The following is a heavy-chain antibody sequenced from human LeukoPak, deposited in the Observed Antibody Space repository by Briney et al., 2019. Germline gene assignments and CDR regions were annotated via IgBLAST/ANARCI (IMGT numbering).Heavy chain of an antibody. Sequence: ASVKDSCKASGYTFTGYYMHWVRQAPGQGLEWMGWINPNSGGTNYAQKFQGRVTMTRDTSISTAYMELSRLRSDDTAVYYCARGRIAARPHYYYYYMDVWGKGTTVTVSS. CDR3: ARGRIAARPHYYYYYMDV. CDR1: GYTFTGYY. D-gene: IGHD6-6*01. V-gene: IGHV1-2*02. CDR2: INPNSGGT. J-gene: IGHJ6*03.